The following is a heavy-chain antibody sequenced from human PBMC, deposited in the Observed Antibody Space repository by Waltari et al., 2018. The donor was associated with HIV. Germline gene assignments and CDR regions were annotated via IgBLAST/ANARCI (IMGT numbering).Heavy chain of an antibody. Sequence: QLQLQESGPGLVKPSETLSLTCTVSGGSISSSSYYWGWIRQPPGKGLEWIGSIYYSGSTYYNPSLKRRVTISVDTSKNQFSLKLSSVTAADTAVYYCARADIVLMVYAPHFDYWGQGTLVTVSS. D-gene: IGHD2-8*01. J-gene: IGHJ4*02. CDR3: ARADIVLMVYAPHFDY. CDR1: GGSISSSSYY. V-gene: IGHV4-39*01. CDR2: IYYSGST.